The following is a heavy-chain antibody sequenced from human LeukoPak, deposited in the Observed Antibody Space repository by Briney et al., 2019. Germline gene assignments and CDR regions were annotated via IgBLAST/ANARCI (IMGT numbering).Heavy chain of an antibody. CDR2: ISGSGGST. Sequence: GGSLRLSCAASGFTFSSYSMSWVRQAPGKGLEWVSAISGSGGSTYYADSVKGRFTISRDNSKNTLYLQINSLRAEDTAVYYCAKENIVGITVSGTSGFDYWGQGTLVTVSS. V-gene: IGHV3-23*01. J-gene: IGHJ4*02. CDR1: GFTFSSYS. D-gene: IGHD6-19*01. CDR3: AKENIVGITVSGTSGFDY.